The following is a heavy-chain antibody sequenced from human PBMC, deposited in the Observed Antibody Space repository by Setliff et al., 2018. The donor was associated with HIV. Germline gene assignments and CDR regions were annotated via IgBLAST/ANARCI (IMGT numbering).Heavy chain of an antibody. J-gene: IGHJ4*02. Sequence: SETLSLTCTVSGGSIRTGTYYWGWIRQPPGKGLEWIGSIYYDGRTFYKPSLKSRLTISVDTSKNQFSLSLNSVTAADTAVYYCARASRYYDSSGYSSYYFDYWGQGTLVTVS. CDR1: GGSIRTGTYY. V-gene: IGHV4-39*07. CDR3: ARASRYYDSSGYSSYYFDY. CDR2: IYYDGRT. D-gene: IGHD3-22*01.